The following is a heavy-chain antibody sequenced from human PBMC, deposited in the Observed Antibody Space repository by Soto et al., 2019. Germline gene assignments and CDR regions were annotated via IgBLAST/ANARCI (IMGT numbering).Heavy chain of an antibody. CDR2: TSYDEKNK. V-gene: IGHV3-30*04. CDR1: GFTFNNYA. Sequence: SLRLSCAASGFTFNNYAMHWVRQAPGKGLEWVAVTSYDEKNKYYRDSVKGRFTISRYNSKNTLYLQMNCLRTEDTAVYYCASAYSSGWSLPFDYWGQGTLVTVSS. CDR3: ASAYSSGWSLPFDY. J-gene: IGHJ4*02. D-gene: IGHD6-19*01.